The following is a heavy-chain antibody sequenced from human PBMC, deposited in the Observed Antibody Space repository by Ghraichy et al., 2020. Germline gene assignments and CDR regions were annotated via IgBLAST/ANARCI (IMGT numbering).Heavy chain of an antibody. D-gene: IGHD3-22*01. CDR2: FDPEDGET. CDR1: GYTLTELS. V-gene: IGHV1-24*01. J-gene: IGHJ4*02. Sequence: ASVKVSCKVSGYTLTELSMHWVRQAPGKGLEWMGGFDPEDGETIYAQKFQGRVTMTEDTSTDTAYMELSSLRSEDTAVYYCATVTGPQITMIVVPFDYWGQGTLVTVSA. CDR3: ATVTGPQITMIVVPFDY.